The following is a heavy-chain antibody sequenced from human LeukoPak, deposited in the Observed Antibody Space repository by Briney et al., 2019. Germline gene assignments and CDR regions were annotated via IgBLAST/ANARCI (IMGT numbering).Heavy chain of an antibody. D-gene: IGHD6-19*01. CDR3: ARDQSEAVAGSYYFDY. Sequence: GGSLRLSCAASGFTFSSYSMNWVRQAPGKGLEWVSSISSSSSYIYYADSVKGRFTISRDNAKNSLYLQMNSLRAEDTAVYYCARDQSEAVAGSYYFDYWGQGTLVTVSS. J-gene: IGHJ4*02. CDR1: GFTFSSYS. CDR2: ISSSSSYI. V-gene: IGHV3-21*01.